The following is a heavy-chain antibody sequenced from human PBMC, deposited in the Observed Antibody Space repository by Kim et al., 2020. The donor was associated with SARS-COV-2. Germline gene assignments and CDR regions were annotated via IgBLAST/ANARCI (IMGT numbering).Heavy chain of an antibody. J-gene: IGHJ5*02. D-gene: IGHD4-17*01. CDR2: ISSSGSTI. Sequence: GGSLRLSCAASGFTFSSYEMNWVRQAPGKGLEWVSYISSSGSTIYYADSVKGRFTISRDNAKNSLYLQMNSLRAEDTAVYYCARDRRYGGGVWFDPWGQGTLVTVSS. V-gene: IGHV3-48*03. CDR1: GFTFSSYE. CDR3: ARDRRYGGGVWFDP.